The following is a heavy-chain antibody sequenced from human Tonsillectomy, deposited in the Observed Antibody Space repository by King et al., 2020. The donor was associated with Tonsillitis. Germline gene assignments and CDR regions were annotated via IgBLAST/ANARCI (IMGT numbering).Heavy chain of an antibody. D-gene: IGHD2-2*01. V-gene: IGHV1-18*01. CDR3: ARAPIVVVPAAKSGNYYYYMDV. CDR1: GYTFTSYG. J-gene: IGHJ6*03. Sequence: VQLVESGAEVKKPGASVKVSCKASGYTFTSYGISWVRQAPGQGLEWMGWINTDNGNTNYAQKFQGRVTMTTDTSTKTAYMELRSLRSDDTALYFCARAPIVVVPAAKSGNYYYYMDVGGKGTTVTVSS. CDR2: INTDNGNT.